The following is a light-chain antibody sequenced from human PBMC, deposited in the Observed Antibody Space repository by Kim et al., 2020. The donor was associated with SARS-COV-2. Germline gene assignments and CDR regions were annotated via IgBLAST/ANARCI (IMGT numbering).Light chain of an antibody. CDR3: QKYSSAPS. Sequence: DFQMTQSPSSLSASVGDTVTITCRASQGIANYVAWYQQRPGKVPRLLIYAATSLQSGVPSRFSGTWSGTDFTLTIYSVQPEDVATYYCQKYSSAPSFGRGTKLEI. V-gene: IGKV1-27*01. CDR2: AAT. CDR1: QGIANY. J-gene: IGKJ2*01.